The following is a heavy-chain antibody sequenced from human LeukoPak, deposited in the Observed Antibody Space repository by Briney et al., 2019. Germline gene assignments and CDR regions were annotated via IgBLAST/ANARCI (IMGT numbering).Heavy chain of an antibody. CDR1: GGSISTYY. CDR3: ARYNYNFYFDY. V-gene: IGHV4-59*01. Sequence: SETLSLTCTVSGGSISTYYWSWIRQPPGKGLEWIGYIYYSGSTNYSPSLKSRVTISVDTSKNQFSLKLSSVTAADTAVYYCARYNYNFYFDYWGQGTLVTVSS. CDR2: IYYSGST. J-gene: IGHJ4*02. D-gene: IGHD1-1*01.